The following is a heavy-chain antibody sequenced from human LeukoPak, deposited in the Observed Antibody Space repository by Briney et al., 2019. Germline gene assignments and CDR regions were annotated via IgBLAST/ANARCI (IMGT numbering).Heavy chain of an antibody. D-gene: IGHD6-13*01. Sequence: SETLSLTCIVSGGSISSSGYYWGWIRQPPEKGLEWIGSIYYTGSTYYNPSLKSRVTISVDTSKNQFSLKLSSVTAADTAVYYCARVSSSWYQDWYFDLWGRGTLVTVSS. CDR2: IYYTGST. J-gene: IGHJ2*01. V-gene: IGHV4-39*07. CDR3: ARVSSSWYQDWYFDL. CDR1: GGSISSSGYY.